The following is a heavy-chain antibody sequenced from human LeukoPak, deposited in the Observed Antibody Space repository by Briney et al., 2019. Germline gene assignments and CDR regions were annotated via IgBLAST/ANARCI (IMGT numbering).Heavy chain of an antibody. CDR2: ISYDGSNK. CDR1: GFTFSSYA. J-gene: IGHJ4*02. CDR3: ARGDYYGSGSYWWYFDY. V-gene: IGHV3-30-3*01. Sequence: GGSLRLSCAASGFTFSSYAMHWVRQALGTGLEWVAVISYDGSNKYYADYVKGRFTISRDNSKNTLYLQMNSLRAEDTAVYYCARGDYYGSGSYWWYFDYWGQGTLVTVSS. D-gene: IGHD3-10*01.